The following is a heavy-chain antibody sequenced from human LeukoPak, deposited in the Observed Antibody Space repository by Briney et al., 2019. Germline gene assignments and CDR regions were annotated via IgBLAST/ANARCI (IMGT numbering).Heavy chain of an antibody. D-gene: IGHD6-13*01. J-gene: IGHJ4*02. V-gene: IGHV3-23*01. Sequence: GGSLRLSCAASGFTFSSYAMSWVRQAPGKGLEWVSVISGSGGSTYYADSVKGRFTISRDNSKNMVYLQMSYLRDEDTAVYYCAKDRTSWYYAFDKWGQGTLVTVSS. CDR2: ISGSGGST. CDR1: GFTFSSYA. CDR3: AKDRTSWYYAFDK.